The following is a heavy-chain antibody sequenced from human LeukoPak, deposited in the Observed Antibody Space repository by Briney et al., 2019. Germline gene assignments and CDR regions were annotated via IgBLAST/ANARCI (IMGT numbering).Heavy chain of an antibody. V-gene: IGHV3-7*01. CDR2: IKQDGGET. J-gene: IGHJ4*02. CDR3: TREDHSNYNY. Sequence: GGSLRLSCAASGFPLSRYWMAWVRQAPGKGLEWVASIKQDGGETFYVDSVKGRFTISRDNAKNSLYLQMNSLRAEDTAVYYCTREDHSNYNYWGQGTLVTVSS. D-gene: IGHD4-11*01. CDR1: GFPLSRYW.